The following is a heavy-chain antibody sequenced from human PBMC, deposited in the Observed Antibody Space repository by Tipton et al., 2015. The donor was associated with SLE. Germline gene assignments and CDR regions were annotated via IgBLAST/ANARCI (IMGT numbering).Heavy chain of an antibody. CDR1: GGSISSGSYY. CDR3: ARGAHYGRYFDY. D-gene: IGHD4-17*01. J-gene: IGHJ4*02. V-gene: IGHV4-39*07. Sequence: TLSLTCTVSGGSISSGSYYWSWIRQPPGKGLEWIGEINHSGSTNYNPSLKSRVTISVDTSKNQFSLKLSSVTAADTAVYYCARGAHYGRYFDYWGQGTLVTVSS. CDR2: INHSGST.